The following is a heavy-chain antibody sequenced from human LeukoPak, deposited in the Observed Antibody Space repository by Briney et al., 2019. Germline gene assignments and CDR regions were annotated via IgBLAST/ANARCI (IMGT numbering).Heavy chain of an antibody. CDR2: INPNSGGT. V-gene: IGHV1-2*02. D-gene: IGHD3-9*01. CDR3: ARAGYYDVLTGYYIPGDFDY. J-gene: IGHJ4*02. Sequence: VASVKVSCKASGYTFTGYYVHWVRQAPGQGLEWMGWINPNSGGTNYPQNFQGRVTMTSDTSISTAYMELSRLRSDDTAVYYCARAGYYDVLTGYYIPGDFDYWGQGTLVTVSS. CDR1: GYTFTGYY.